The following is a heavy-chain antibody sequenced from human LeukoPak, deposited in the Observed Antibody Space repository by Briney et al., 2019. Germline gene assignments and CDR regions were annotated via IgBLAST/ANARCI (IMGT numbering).Heavy chain of an antibody. Sequence: PGGSLRLSCAASGFSFDDYAMLWVRQAPAKGLEWVSGISLNSGSICYADSVKGLFTISRDNAKNSMYLQMNRLRAEDMALYYCAKVASSSRYGGPFDYWGQGTLVTASA. V-gene: IGHV3-9*03. J-gene: IGHJ4*02. CDR3: AKVASSSRYGGPFDY. CDR1: GFSFDDYA. D-gene: IGHD6-13*01. CDR2: ISLNSGSI.